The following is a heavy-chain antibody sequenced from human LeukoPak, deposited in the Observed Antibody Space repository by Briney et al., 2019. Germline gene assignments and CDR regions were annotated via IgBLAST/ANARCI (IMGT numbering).Heavy chain of an antibody. V-gene: IGHV4-31*03. CDR1: GGSISSGGYY. Sequence: PSETLSLTCTVSGGSISSGGYYWSWIRQHPGKGLEWIGYIYYSGTTYYNPSLKSRFTISVDTSKNQFSLKLRSVTAADTAVYYCARGMAARMTTVTSVGPKRRPFDYWGQGTLVTVSS. CDR2: IYYSGTT. CDR3: ARGMAARMTTVTSVGPKRRPFDY. J-gene: IGHJ4*02. D-gene: IGHD4-17*01.